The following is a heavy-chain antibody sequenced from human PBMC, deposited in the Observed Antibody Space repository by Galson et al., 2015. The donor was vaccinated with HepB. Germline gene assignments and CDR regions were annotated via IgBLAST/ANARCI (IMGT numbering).Heavy chain of an antibody. J-gene: IGHJ4*02. CDR1: GFTFSSYS. Sequence: SLRLSCATSGFTFSSYSMNWVRQAPGKGLEWISYLSGGCRTIYYADSVKGRFTISGDYAKNSLYLQMNSLRVEDTALYYCARSYCSGGRCYYIDYWGQGVLVTVSS. CDR3: ARSYCSGGRCYYIDY. CDR2: LSGGCRTI. D-gene: IGHD2-15*01. V-gene: IGHV3-48*03.